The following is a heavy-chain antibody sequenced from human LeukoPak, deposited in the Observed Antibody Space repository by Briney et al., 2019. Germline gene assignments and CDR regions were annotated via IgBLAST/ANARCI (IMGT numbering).Heavy chain of an antibody. CDR1: GFTFSCYA. CDR3: ASSPYSSGWYLLDY. V-gene: IGHV3-23*01. J-gene: IGHJ4*02. Sequence: PGGSLRLSCAASGFTFSCYAMSWVRQAPGKGLEWVSAISGSGGSTYYADSVKGRFTISRDNSKNTLYLQMNSLRAEDTAVYYCASSPYSSGWYLLDYWGQGTLVTVSS. CDR2: ISGSGGST. D-gene: IGHD6-19*01.